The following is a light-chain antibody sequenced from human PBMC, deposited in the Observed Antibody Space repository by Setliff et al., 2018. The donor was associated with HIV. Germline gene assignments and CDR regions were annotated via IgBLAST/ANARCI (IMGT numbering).Light chain of an antibody. J-gene: IGLJ1*01. CDR2: DNT. Sequence: QSVLTQPPSVSGAPGQRVTISCTGSSTNIGASYGVHWYQQFPGTAPKLLIYDNTNRPSGVPDRFSGSKSGTSASLAITGLQAEDEADYYCQSYDIRLSSYVFGAGTKGTVL. V-gene: IGLV1-40*01. CDR1: STNIGASYG. CDR3: QSYDIRLSSYV.